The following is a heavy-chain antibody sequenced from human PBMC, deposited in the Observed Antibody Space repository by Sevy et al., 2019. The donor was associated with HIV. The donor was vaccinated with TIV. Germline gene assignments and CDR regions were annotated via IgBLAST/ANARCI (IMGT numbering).Heavy chain of an antibody. V-gene: IGHV4-59*01. CDR2: IYYSGST. D-gene: IGHD3-3*01. CDR1: GGSISSYY. J-gene: IGHJ3*02. CDR3: ARVEGSGYINDAFDI. Sequence: SETLSLTCTVSGGSISSYYWSWIRQPPGKGLEWIGYIYYSGSTNYNPSLKSRVTISVDTSKNQFSLKLSSVTAADTAVYYCARVEGSGYINDAFDIWGQGTMVTVSS.